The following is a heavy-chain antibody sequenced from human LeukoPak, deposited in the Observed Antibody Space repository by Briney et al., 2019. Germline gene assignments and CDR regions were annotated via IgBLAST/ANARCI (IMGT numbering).Heavy chain of an antibody. CDR1: GYTFTSYG. J-gene: IGHJ5*02. CDR2: ISVYNGHT. D-gene: IGHD2-2*01. CDR3: ARDEGYCGSTTCNSNWFDP. V-gene: IGHV1-18*01. Sequence: GASVKVSCKASGYTFTSYGISWVRQAPGQGLEWMGWISVYNGHTNYAQNLQGRVTLTTDTSTSTAYLELRSLRSDDTAVYYCARDEGYCGSTTCNSNWFDPWGQGTLVTVSS.